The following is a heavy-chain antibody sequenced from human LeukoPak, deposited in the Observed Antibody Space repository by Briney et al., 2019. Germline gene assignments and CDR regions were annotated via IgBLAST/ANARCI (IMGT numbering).Heavy chain of an antibody. J-gene: IGHJ4*02. CDR3: AREWLLDY. V-gene: IGHV3-30-3*01. CDR2: ISYDGSNK. Sequence: PGGSLRLSCAASGFTFSSYAMHWVCQAPGKGLEWVAVISYDGSNKYYADSVKGRFTISRDNSKNTLYLQMNSLRAEDTAVYYCAREWLLDYWGQGTLVTVSS. D-gene: IGHD5-12*01. CDR1: GFTFSSYA.